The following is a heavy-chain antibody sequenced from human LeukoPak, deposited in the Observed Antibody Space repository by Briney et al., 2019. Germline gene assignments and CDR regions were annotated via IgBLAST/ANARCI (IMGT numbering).Heavy chain of an antibody. CDR3: ARQEYSSSSPDY. CDR1: GYTFNTYW. CDR2: IYPGDSDT. J-gene: IGHJ4*02. Sequence: RGESLKISCKGSGYTFNTYWIAWVRQMPGKGLEWMGIIYPGDSDTRYSPSFQGQVSFSADKSISTAYLQWSSLKASDTAMYYCARQEYSSSSPDYWGQGTLVTVSS. D-gene: IGHD6-6*01. V-gene: IGHV5-51*01.